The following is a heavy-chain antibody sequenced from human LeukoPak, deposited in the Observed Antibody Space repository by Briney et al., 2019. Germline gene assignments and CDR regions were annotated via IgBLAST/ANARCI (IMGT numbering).Heavy chain of an antibody. D-gene: IGHD4-23*01. CDR2: IYYSGST. J-gene: IGHJ4*02. CDR1: GGSVGSSSYY. CDR3: ARHRDYGGHTNPDYFDY. Sequence: SETLSLTCTVSGGSVGSSSYYWGCIRQHPGKGLEWIGNIYYSGSTNYNPSLKSRVTMSVDTSKNQFSLRLSSVTAADTAVYYCARHRDYGGHTNPDYFDYWGQGTLVTVSS. V-gene: IGHV4-39*01.